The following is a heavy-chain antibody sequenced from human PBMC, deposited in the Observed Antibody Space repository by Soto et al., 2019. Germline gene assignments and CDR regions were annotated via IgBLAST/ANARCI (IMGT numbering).Heavy chain of an antibody. J-gene: IGHJ4*02. V-gene: IGHV3-11*06. CDR1: GFTFSDYY. CDR3: ARVDYDILTGYYFDY. D-gene: IGHD3-9*01. Sequence: GGSLRLSCAASGFTFSDYYMSWIRQAPGKGLEGVSYISSTGSYTNYADSVKGRFTISRDNAKNSLYLQMHSLRVEDTAVYYCARVDYDILTGYYFDYWGQGTLVTVSS. CDR2: ISSTGSYT.